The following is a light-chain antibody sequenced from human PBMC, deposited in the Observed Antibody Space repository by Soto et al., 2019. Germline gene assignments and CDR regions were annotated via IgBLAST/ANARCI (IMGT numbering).Light chain of an antibody. J-gene: IGKJ5*01. CDR1: RNIGVT. CDR3: QQRSDWIT. CDR2: DAS. Sequence: DIVLTQSPATLSLSPGETATLSCRASRNIGVTLGWYQQRPGQAPRLLMYDASNRATGTPARFSGSGSETDFTLTISGLEPEDFAVYYCQQRSDWITFGQGTHWRL. V-gene: IGKV3-11*01.